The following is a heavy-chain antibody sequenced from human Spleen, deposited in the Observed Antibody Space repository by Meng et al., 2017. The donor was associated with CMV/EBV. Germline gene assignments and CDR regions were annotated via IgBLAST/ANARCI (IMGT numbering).Heavy chain of an antibody. CDR1: GDSMSGYF. J-gene: IGHJ4*02. Sequence: GSLRLSCTVSGDSMSGYFWNWIREPPGKGLEWIGYIYYSGSTNYNPSPKSLVTISVDTSKNQFSLKLSSVTAADTAVYYCAGINDYYTPPDYWGQGTLVTVSS. CDR3: AGINDYYTPPDY. V-gene: IGHV4-59*01. CDR2: IYYSGST. D-gene: IGHD1-26*01.